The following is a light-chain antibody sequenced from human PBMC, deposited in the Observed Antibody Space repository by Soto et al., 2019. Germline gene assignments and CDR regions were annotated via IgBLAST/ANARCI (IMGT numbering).Light chain of an antibody. Sequence: EIVMTHSPSTLSVSPGERVTLSCRAGQSGSSNLAWYQQKVGQAPRLLIYGESTRATGIPARFSGSGSGTEFTLPISSLQSEDFAVYYCQQYNNWHPWTFGQGTKVDIK. CDR3: QQYNNWHPWT. CDR1: QSGSSN. J-gene: IGKJ1*01. V-gene: IGKV3-15*01. CDR2: GES.